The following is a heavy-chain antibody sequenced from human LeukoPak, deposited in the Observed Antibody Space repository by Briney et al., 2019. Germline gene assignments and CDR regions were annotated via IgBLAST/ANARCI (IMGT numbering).Heavy chain of an antibody. D-gene: IGHD4-11*01. J-gene: IGHJ3*02. CDR2: ISSCGSTI. V-gene: IGHV3-48*04. CDR3: AREAPMTTKHDAFDI. CDR1: GFTFSSYS. Sequence: GGSLRLSCAASGFTFSSYSMNWVRQAPGKGLEWVSYISSCGSTIYYADSVKGRFTISRDNAKNSLYLQMNSLRAEDTAVYYCAREAPMTTKHDAFDIWGQGTMVTVSS.